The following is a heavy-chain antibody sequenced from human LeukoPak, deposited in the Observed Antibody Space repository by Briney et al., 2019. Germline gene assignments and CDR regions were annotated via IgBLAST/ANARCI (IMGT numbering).Heavy chain of an antibody. CDR1: GGSISPYY. J-gene: IGHJ5*02. Sequence: SETLSLTCTVSGGSISPYYWSWIRQTPGKGLEWIGYILYSGTTTNYDPSLKSRVTISLDTSKNQFSLKLSSVTAADTAVYYCARRTTVTPNWFDPWGQGTLVTVSS. CDR2: ILYSGTTT. D-gene: IGHD4-17*01. V-gene: IGHV4-59*08. CDR3: ARRTTVTPNWFDP.